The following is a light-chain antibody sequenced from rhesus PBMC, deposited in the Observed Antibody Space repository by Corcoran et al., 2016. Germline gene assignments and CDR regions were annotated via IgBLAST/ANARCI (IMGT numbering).Light chain of an antibody. CDR3: QNYDKSPLT. CDR2: GAW. Sequence: QPILTQSPASLSLSPGESATLSCRASQSVGNSLAWYQQKPGQAPRLCIPGAWTRATGIPDRFSGSGSGTDFTLAISSLVPEDVAVYFCQNYDKSPLTFGGGTRVEIK. V-gene: IGKV3-53*01. CDR1: QSVGNS. J-gene: IGKJ4*01.